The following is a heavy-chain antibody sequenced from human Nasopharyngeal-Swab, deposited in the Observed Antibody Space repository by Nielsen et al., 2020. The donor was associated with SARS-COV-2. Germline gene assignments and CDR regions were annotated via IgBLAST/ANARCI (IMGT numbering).Heavy chain of an antibody. CDR3: AREVIGYDYGDPFDY. CDR2: IYHSGST. CDR1: GGSISTNNW. J-gene: IGHJ4*02. D-gene: IGHD4-17*01. Sequence: SETLSLTCAVSGGSISTNNWWHWVRQPPGEGLEWIGEIYHSGSTNYNPSLKSRVTMSVDKSRNQLSLKMTSVTAADTAVYYCAREVIGYDYGDPFDYWGQGTLVTVSS. V-gene: IGHV4-4*02.